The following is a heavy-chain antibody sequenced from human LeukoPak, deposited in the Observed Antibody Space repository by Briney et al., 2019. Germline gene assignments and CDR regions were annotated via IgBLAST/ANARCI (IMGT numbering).Heavy chain of an antibody. CDR3: ARMYYDFWSGPNESYYYYYGMDV. V-gene: IGHV4-59*12. Sequence: SETLSLTCSVSGGSINSDYWNWIRQPPGKGLEWIGYIYHSGSTNYNPSLKSRVTMSVDTSKNQFSLKLSSVTAADTAVYYCARMYYDFWSGPNESYYYYYGMDVWGQGTTVTVSS. CDR1: GGSINSDY. J-gene: IGHJ6*02. CDR2: IYHSGST. D-gene: IGHD3-3*01.